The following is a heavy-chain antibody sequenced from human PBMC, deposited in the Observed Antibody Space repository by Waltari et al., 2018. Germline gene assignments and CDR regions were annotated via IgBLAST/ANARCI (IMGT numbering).Heavy chain of an antibody. CDR2: IYSDGST. CDR1: GGAIRAYY. V-gene: IGHV4-4*09. Sequence: QVQLQESGPGLVKPPETLSLTCTVSGGAIRAYYWNWIRQTPGKGLEWIGNIYSDGSTDYNPSLQSRITISIDTSKKEFSLKLSSVTAADTATYYCARMIEYRNSWDAFDVWGQGTMVTVSS. D-gene: IGHD6-6*01. CDR3: ARMIEYRNSWDAFDV. J-gene: IGHJ3*01.